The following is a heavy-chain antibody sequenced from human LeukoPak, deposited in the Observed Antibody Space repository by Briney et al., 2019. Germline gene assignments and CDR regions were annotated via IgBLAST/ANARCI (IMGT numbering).Heavy chain of an antibody. D-gene: IGHD1-26*01. CDR2: IYYSGST. CDR3: ASGEWELHPYYFDY. CDR1: GGSISSGDYY. J-gene: IGHJ4*02. V-gene: IGHV4-30-4*08. Sequence: PSETLSLTCTVSGGSISSGDYYWSWIRQPPGKGLEWIGYIYYSGSTYYNPSLKSRVTISVDTSKNQFSLKLSSVTAADTAVYYCASGEWELHPYYFDYWGEGTLVTVSS.